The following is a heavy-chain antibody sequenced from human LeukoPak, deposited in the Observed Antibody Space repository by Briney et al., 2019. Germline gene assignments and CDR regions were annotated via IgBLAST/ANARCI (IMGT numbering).Heavy chain of an antibody. CDR2: INPNSGGT. CDR3: ARAGLVVAAWGQYYYFDY. V-gene: IGHV1-2*02. J-gene: IGHJ4*02. CDR1: GYSFTDKY. Sequence: GASVKVSCKASGYSFTDKYMHWVRQAPGQGLEWMGWINPNSGGTNYAQKFQGRVTMTRDTSISTAYMELSRLRSDDTAVYYCARAGLVVAAWGQYYYFDYWGQGTLVTVSS. D-gene: IGHD2-15*01.